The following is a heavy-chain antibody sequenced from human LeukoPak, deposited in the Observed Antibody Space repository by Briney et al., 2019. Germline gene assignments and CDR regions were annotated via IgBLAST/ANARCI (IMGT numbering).Heavy chain of an antibody. CDR1: GYSFTNYW. CDR3: ARDLDTGGYNFNY. V-gene: IGHV5-51*01. J-gene: IGHJ4*02. D-gene: IGHD2-8*02. CDR2: IYPGDSDN. Sequence: GESLKISCKASGYSFTNYWIGWVRQMPGKGLEWMGLIYPGDSDNRYSPSFQGQVTISADKSITTAYLQWSSLEASDTAMYYCARDLDTGGYNFNYWGQGTPVTVSS.